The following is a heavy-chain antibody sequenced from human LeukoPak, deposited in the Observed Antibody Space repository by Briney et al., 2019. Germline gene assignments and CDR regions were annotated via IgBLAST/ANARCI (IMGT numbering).Heavy chain of an antibody. V-gene: IGHV3-21*01. J-gene: IGHJ4*02. Sequence: PGGSLRLSCAASGFTFSSYSMNWVRQAPGKGLESGSSISSSSSYIYHADSVKGRFTISRDNAKNSLYLQMNSLRAEDTAVYYCAKGGYSSTYFDYWGQGTLVTVSS. CDR3: AKGGYSSTYFDY. CDR1: GFTFSSYS. CDR2: ISSSSSYI. D-gene: IGHD5-12*01.